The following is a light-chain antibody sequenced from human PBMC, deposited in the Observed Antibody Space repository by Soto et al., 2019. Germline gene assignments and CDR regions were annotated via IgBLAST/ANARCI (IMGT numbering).Light chain of an antibody. J-gene: IGLJ1*01. CDR2: EVS. CDR1: SSDVGSNNR. V-gene: IGLV2-18*02. CDR3: TSYTSSTTPCV. Sequence: QSVLTQPASVSGSPGQSVTISCTGTSSDVGSNNRVSWYQQPPGTAPKLMIYEVSNRPSGVPDRFSGSKSGNTASLTISGLRAEDEADYYCTSYTSSTTPCVFGTGTKVTVL.